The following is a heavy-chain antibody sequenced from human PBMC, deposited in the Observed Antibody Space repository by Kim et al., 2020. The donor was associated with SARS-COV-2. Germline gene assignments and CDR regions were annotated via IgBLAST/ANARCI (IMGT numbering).Heavy chain of an antibody. D-gene: IGHD6-13*01. CDR3: ARDDGAAAGKYYYYYYGMDV. CDR1: GGSISSSSYY. J-gene: IGHJ6*02. Sequence: SETLSLTCTVSGGSISSSSYYWGWIRQPPGKGLEWIGSIYYSGSTYYNPSLKSRVTISVDTSKNQFSLKLSSVTAADTAVYYCARDDGAAAGKYYYYYYGMDVWGQGTTVTVSS. CDR2: IYYSGST. V-gene: IGHV4-39*07.